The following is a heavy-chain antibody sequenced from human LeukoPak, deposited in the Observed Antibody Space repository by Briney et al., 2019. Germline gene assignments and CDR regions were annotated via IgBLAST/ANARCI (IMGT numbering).Heavy chain of an antibody. CDR3: TTQGNLNRRMIDWYFDL. CDR2: IKSKADGGTT. CDR1: GITFNNAW. Sequence: GGSLRLSCAVSGITFNNAWMTWVRQAPGKGLKWVGRIKSKADGGTTDYAAPVKGRFSISREDSKTTVHLQMDTLKADDTAVYYCTTQGNLNRRMIDWYFDLWGRGTLVTASS. D-gene: IGHD1-14*01. J-gene: IGHJ2*01. V-gene: IGHV3-15*01.